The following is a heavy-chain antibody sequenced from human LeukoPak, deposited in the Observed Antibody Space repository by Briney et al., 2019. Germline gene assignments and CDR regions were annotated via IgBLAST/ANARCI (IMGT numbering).Heavy chain of an antibody. CDR2: SRNKANSYTT. J-gene: IGHJ4*02. V-gene: IGHV3-72*01. Sequence: GGSLRLSCAASGFTLSEHYMDWVRQAPGKGLEWVGRSRNKANSYTTEYAASVRGRFTVSRDESRSSVFLQMNSLETEDTALYHCVRGKNGFDNWGQGTLVTVSS. D-gene: IGHD2-8*01. CDR1: GFTLSEHY. CDR3: VRGKNGFDN.